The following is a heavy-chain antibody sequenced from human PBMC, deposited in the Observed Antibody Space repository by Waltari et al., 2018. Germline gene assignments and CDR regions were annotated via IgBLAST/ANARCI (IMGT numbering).Heavy chain of an antibody. D-gene: IGHD3-22*01. Sequence: EVQLVESGGGLVQPGRSLRLSCTASGFTFGDYAMSWVRQAPGKGREWVGFIRSKAYGGTTEYAASVKGRFTISRDDSKSIAYLQMNSLKTEDTAVYYCTREGRYYYDSSGYYFDYWGQGTLVTVSS. CDR1: GFTFGDYA. J-gene: IGHJ4*02. CDR2: IRSKAYGGTT. V-gene: IGHV3-49*04. CDR3: TREGRYYYDSSGYYFDY.